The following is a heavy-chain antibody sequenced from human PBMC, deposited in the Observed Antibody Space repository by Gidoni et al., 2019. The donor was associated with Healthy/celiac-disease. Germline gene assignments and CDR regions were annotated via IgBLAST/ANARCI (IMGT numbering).Heavy chain of an antibody. CDR2: ISGSGGST. CDR1: GFTFSSYA. CDR3: AKGKSIRFLEWPDYYYYGMDV. Sequence: EVQLLESGVGLVQPGGSLRLSCAASGFTFSSYAMSRFRQAPGKGLEWVSAISGSGGSTYYADSVKGRFTISRDNSKNTLYLQMNSLRAEDTAVYYCAKGKSIRFLEWPDYYYYGMDVWGQGTTVTVSS. V-gene: IGHV3-23*01. D-gene: IGHD3-3*01. J-gene: IGHJ6*02.